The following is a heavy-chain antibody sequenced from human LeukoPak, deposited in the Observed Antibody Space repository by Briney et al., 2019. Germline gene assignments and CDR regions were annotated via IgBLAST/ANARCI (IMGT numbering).Heavy chain of an antibody. CDR1: GGSISSYY. V-gene: IGHV4-59*01. CDR2: IYYSGST. CDR3: ARVTGYVIEDNFDY. J-gene: IGHJ4*02. Sequence: SETLSLTCTVSGGSISSYYWSWIRQPPGKGLEWIGYIYYSGSTNYNPSLKSRVTISVDTSKNQFSLRLRSVTAADTAVYYCARVTGYVIEDNFDYWGQGTLVTVSS. D-gene: IGHD2-15*01.